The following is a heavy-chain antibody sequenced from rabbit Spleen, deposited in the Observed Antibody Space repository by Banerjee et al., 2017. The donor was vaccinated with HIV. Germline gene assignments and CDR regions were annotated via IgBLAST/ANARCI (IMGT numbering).Heavy chain of an antibody. Sequence: QEQLEESGGGLVKPGGTLTLTCKASGIDFSTYYYMCWVRQAPGKGLEWITCIYTGSGSTWYASWAKGRFTISRNTNENTVTLQMTSLTGADSAIYFCARDLVAVIGWNFNLWGQGTLVTVS. CDR1: GIDFSTYYY. D-gene: IGHD5-1*01. J-gene: IGHJ4*01. V-gene: IGHV1S43*01. CDR3: ARDLVAVIGWNFNL. CDR2: IYTGSGST.